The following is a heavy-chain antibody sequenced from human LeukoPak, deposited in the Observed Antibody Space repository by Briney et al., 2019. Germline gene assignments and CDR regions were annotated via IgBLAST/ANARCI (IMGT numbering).Heavy chain of an antibody. CDR3: ARDIIAVAGGDY. J-gene: IGHJ4*02. CDR1: GFTFDDYG. D-gene: IGHD6-19*01. CDR2: INWNGGST. V-gene: IGHV3-20*04. Sequence: PGGSLRLSCAASGFTFDDYGMSWVRQAPGKGLEWVSGINWNGGSTGYADSVKGRFTISRDNAKNSLYLQMNSLRAEDTAVYYCARDIIAVAGGDYWGQGTLVTVSS.